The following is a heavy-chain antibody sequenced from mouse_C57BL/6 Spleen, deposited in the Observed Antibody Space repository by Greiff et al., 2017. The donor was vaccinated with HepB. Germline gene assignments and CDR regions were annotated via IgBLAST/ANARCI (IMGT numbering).Heavy chain of an antibody. V-gene: IGHV1-55*01. D-gene: IGHD1-1*01. CDR2: IYPGSGST. Sequence: QVQLQQPGAELVKPGASVKMSCKASGYTFTSYWITWVKQRPGQGLEWIGDIYPGSGSTNYNEKFKSKATLTVDKSSSTAYMQLSSLTSEDSAVYYCARNYGSGDYWGQGTTLTVSS. CDR3: ARNYGSGDY. J-gene: IGHJ2*01. CDR1: GYTFTSYW.